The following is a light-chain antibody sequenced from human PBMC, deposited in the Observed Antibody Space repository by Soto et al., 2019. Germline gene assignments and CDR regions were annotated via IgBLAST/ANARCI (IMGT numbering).Light chain of an antibody. CDR2: DAS. J-gene: IGKJ5*01. CDR1: LSVSVY. Sequence: VVLTQSPATLSLSPGERATLSCRTSLSVSVYLDWYQQKPGQAPRLLISDASNRATGIPARFSGSGSGQDSTVHISTLEPEDFAVYYCQQRSNWPPITFGQGTRMEIK. CDR3: QQRSNWPPIT. V-gene: IGKV3-11*01.